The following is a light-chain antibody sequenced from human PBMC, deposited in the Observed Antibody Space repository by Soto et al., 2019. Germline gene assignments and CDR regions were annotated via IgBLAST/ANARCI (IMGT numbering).Light chain of an antibody. CDR1: QSVLYSSNNKNY. J-gene: IGKJ2*01. V-gene: IGKV4-1*01. CDR2: WAS. CDR3: QQYESTPPT. Sequence: DIVMTQSPDSLAVSLGERATINCKSSQSVLYSSNNKNYLAWYQRRPGQPPKLLIYWASTRESGVPDRFSGSGSGTDFTLTITSLQAEDVAVYYCQQYESTPPTFGQGTTLEIK.